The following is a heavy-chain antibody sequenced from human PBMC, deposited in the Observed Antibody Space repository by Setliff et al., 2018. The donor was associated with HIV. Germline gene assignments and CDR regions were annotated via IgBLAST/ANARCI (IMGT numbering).Heavy chain of an antibody. Sequence: ASVKVSCKASGYTFTSYGISWVRQAPGQGLEWMGWISAYNGNTNYAQKLQGRVTMTTDTSTSTAYVELRSLRSDDTAVYYCAKIAQPDYYDSSGYYPRGAFDIWGQGTMVTVSS. J-gene: IGHJ3*02. CDR2: ISAYNGNT. CDR3: AKIAQPDYYDSSGYYPRGAFDI. CDR1: GYTFTSYG. V-gene: IGHV1-18*01. D-gene: IGHD3-22*01.